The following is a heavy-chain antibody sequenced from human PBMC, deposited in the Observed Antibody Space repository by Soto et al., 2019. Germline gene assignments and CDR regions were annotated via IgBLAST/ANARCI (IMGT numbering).Heavy chain of an antibody. J-gene: IGHJ3*02. CDR3: ARLRHINAFDI. D-gene: IGHD1-20*01. V-gene: IGHV4-30-4*01. CDR2: IYYSGST. Sequence: SETLSLTCTVSGGSISSGDYYWSWIRQPPGKGLEWIGYIYYSGSTYYNPSLKSRVTISVDTSKNQFSLKLSSVTAADTAVYYCARLRHINAFDIWGQGTMVTVSS. CDR1: GGSISSGDYY.